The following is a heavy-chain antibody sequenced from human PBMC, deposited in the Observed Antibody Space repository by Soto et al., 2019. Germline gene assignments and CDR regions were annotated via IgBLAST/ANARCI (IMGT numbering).Heavy chain of an antibody. Sequence: GGSLRLSCAASGFTFSSYSMNWVRQAPGKGLEWVSYISSSSSTIYYADSVKGRFTISRDNAKNSLYLQMNSLRAEDTAVYYCARDPLKVFVYYYYMDVWGKGTTVTVSS. CDR3: ARDPLKVFVYYYYMDV. D-gene: IGHD3-10*02. CDR2: ISSSSSTI. J-gene: IGHJ6*03. V-gene: IGHV3-48*01. CDR1: GFTFSSYS.